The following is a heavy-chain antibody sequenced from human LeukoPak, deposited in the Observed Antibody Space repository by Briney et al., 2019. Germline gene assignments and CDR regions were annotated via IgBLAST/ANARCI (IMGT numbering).Heavy chain of an antibody. D-gene: IGHD3-10*01. CDR2: IYYSGST. CDR1: GGSISSSSYY. J-gene: IGHJ6*02. V-gene: IGHV4-39*01. Sequence: ETLSLTCTVSGGSISSSSYYWGWIRQPPGKGLEWIGSIYYSGSTYYNPSLKSRVTISVDTSKNQFSLKLSSVTAADTAVYYCASPGGPYYYYGMDVWGQGTTVTVSS. CDR3: ASPGGPYYYYGMDV.